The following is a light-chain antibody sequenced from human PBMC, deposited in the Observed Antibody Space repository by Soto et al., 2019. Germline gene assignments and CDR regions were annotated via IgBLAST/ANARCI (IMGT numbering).Light chain of an antibody. CDR2: KAS. Sequence: QTTQYQTSLSASVGDRVTITCGASQDISKSLVWFQQKPGKAPNLLIYKASRLESGVPSRFSGSGSETEFTLTISGLQPGDSATYYCQQSNSYSPAFGQGTKVDIK. CDR3: QQSNSYSPA. J-gene: IGKJ1*01. V-gene: IGKV1-16*01. CDR1: QDISKS.